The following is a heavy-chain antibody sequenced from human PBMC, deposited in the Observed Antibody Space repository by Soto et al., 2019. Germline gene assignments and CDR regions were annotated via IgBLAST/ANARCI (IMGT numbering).Heavy chain of an antibody. CDR2: INTGNGNT. J-gene: IGHJ4*02. CDR3: APAGDDCSNTNCYAIEY. Sequence: ASVKVSCKASGYTFTKYALHWVRQAPGQRLEWMGWINTGNGNTKYSQKFQGRVTITRDTSASTAYMELSSLRSEDTALYYCAPAGDDCSNTNCYAIEYWGQGTLVTVSS. CDR1: GYTFTKYA. V-gene: IGHV1-3*04. D-gene: IGHD2-2*01.